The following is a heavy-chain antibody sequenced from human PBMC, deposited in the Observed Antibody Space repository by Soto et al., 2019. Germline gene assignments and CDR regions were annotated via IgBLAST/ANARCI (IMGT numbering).Heavy chain of an antibody. D-gene: IGHD6-6*01. CDR2: IYYSGST. CDR1: GGSISSGDYY. CDR3: ARERPDGARLDP. J-gene: IGHJ5*02. V-gene: IGHV4-30-4*01. Sequence: QVQLQESGPGLVKPSQTLSLTCTVSGGSISSGDYYWSWIRQPPGKGLEWIGYIYYSGSTYYNPSLKSRVNISVDTSKNQCSLELSSVTAADTAVYYCARERPDGARLDPWGQGTLVTVSS.